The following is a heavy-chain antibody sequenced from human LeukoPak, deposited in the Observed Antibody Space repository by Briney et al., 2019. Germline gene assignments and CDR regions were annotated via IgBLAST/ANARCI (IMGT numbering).Heavy chain of an antibody. V-gene: IGHV1-69*01. CDR2: IIPIFGTA. Sequence: ASVKVSCKASGGTFSSYAISWVRQAPGQGLEWMGGIIPIFGTANYAQKFQGRVTITADESTSTAYMELSSLRSEGTAVYYCARERGRVVTDYFDYWGQGTLVTVSS. D-gene: IGHD4-23*01. CDR3: ARERGRVVTDYFDY. J-gene: IGHJ4*02. CDR1: GGTFSSYA.